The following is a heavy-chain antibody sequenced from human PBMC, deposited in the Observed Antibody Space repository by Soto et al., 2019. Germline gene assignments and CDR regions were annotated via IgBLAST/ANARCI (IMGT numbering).Heavy chain of an antibody. J-gene: IGHJ4*02. D-gene: IGHD3-16*02. CDR1: GGSISSYC. CDR2: IYYSGST. CDR3: ARTDYDYIWGSYRPYYFDY. Sequence: PSETLCLTWTVSGGSISSYCWSWTRQPPGKGLEWIGYIYYSGSTNYNPSLKSRVTISVDTSKNQFSLKLSSVTAADTAVYYCARTDYDYIWGSYRPYYFDYWGQGTLVTVSS. V-gene: IGHV4-59*01.